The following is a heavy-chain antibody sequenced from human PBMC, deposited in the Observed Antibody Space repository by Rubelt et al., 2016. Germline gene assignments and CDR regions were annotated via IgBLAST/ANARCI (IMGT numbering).Heavy chain of an antibody. V-gene: IGHV1-18*04. CDR2: ISAYNGNT. CDR1: GYTFTGYY. J-gene: IGHJ4*02. CDR3: ARICTNGVCYDKRRFDY. Sequence: QVQLVQSGAEVKKPGASVKVSCKASGYTFTGYYMHWVRQAPGQGLEWMGWISAYNGNTNYAQKPQGRVTMTTETSTSTAYMGLGRLRSDDTAVYYCARICTNGVCYDKRRFDYWGQGTLVTVSS. D-gene: IGHD2-8*01.